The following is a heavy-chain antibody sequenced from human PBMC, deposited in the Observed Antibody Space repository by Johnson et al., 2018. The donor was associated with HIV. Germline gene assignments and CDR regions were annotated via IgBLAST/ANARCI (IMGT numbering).Heavy chain of an antibody. V-gene: IGHV3-30*03. Sequence: QLVESGGGVVQPGRSLKISCAGSEFMFRNYAMHWVRLAPGKGLQWVAVISYHGNNDFYADSVRGRFTISRDNSKNTLYLQMNSLRAEDTAVYYCARDSGRYSSSWATFGAFDIWGQGTMVTVSS. CDR1: EFMFRNYA. CDR3: ARDSGRYSSSWATFGAFDI. J-gene: IGHJ3*02. D-gene: IGHD6-13*01. CDR2: ISYHGNND.